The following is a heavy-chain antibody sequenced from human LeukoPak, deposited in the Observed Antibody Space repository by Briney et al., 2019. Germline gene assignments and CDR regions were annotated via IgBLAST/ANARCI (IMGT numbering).Heavy chain of an antibody. CDR3: AKDRFDRGFDY. CDR1: GFTFSSYA. CDR2: ISGSGVGSGVGT. Sequence: GGSLRLSCAASGFTFSSYAMHWVRQAPGKGLEWVSVISGSGVGSGVGTYYADSVKGRFTISRDNSKNTLYLQINSLRAEDTAVYYCAKDRFDRGFDYWGQGTLVTVSS. D-gene: IGHD3-22*01. J-gene: IGHJ4*02. V-gene: IGHV3-23*01.